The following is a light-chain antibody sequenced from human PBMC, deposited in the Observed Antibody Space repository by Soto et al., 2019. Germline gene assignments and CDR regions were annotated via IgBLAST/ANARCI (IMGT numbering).Light chain of an antibody. Sequence: DILMTQTPLSSPVTLGQPASISCTSSQSLVHSDGNTNLNWLQQRPGQPTRLLIYEISKRFSGVQDRFSGSGAGTDFTLKISRVEAEDVGVYYCMQATQTVITFGQGTRLEIK. J-gene: IGKJ5*01. CDR3: MQATQTVIT. CDR1: QSLVHSDGNTN. CDR2: EIS. V-gene: IGKV2-24*01.